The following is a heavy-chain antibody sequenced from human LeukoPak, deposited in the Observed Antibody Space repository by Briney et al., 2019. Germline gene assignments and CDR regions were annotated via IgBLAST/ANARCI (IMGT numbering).Heavy chain of an antibody. J-gene: IGHJ4*02. V-gene: IGHV4-34*01. D-gene: IGHD6-13*01. CDR1: GGSFSGYY. Sequence: EPSETLSLTCAVYGGSFSGYYWSWIRQPPGKGLEWIGEINHSGSTNYNPSLKSRVTISVDTSKNQFSLKLSSVTAADTAVYYCAGDRRYSSSWYAPYFDYWGQGTLVTVSS. CDR2: INHSGST. CDR3: AGDRRYSSSWYAPYFDY.